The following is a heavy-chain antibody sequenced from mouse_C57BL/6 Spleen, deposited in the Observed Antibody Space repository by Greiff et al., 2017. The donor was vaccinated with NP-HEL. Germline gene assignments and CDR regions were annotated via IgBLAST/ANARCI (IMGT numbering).Heavy chain of an antibody. V-gene: IGHV1-81*01. Sequence: QVQLQQSGAELARPGASVKLSCKASGYTFTSYGISWVKQRTGQGLEWIGEIYPRSGNTYYNEKFKGKATLTADKSSSTAYMELRSLTSEDSAVYCGAIGIGTTVVATRTWFAYWGQGTLVTVSA. CDR3: AIGIGTTVVATRTWFAY. D-gene: IGHD1-1*01. CDR2: IYPRSGNT. J-gene: IGHJ3*01. CDR1: GYTFTSYG.